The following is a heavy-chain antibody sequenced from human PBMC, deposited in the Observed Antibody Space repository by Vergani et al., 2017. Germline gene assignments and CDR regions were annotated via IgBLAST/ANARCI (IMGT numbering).Heavy chain of an antibody. CDR3: ASSWSKRFVELSAFDI. CDR1: GYTFTSYG. Sequence: QVQLVQSGAEVKKPGASVKVSCKASGYTFTSYGISWVRQASGQGLEWMGWISAYNGNTNYAQKRQGRVPMTTDTYKSTAYMELRSLRSDDTAVYYCASSWSKRFVELSAFDIWGQGTMVTVSS. CDR2: ISAYNGNT. J-gene: IGHJ3*02. V-gene: IGHV1-18*04. D-gene: IGHD3-10*01.